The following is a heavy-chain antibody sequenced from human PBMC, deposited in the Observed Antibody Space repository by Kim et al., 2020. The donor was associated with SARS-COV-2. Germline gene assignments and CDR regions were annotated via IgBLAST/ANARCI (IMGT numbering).Heavy chain of an antibody. CDR3: AREHSFEGGYSYGPFDY. V-gene: IGHV4-4*02. Sequence: SETLSLTCAVSGGSISSSNWWSWVRQPPGKGLEWIGEIYHSGSTNYNPSLKSRVTISVDKSKNQFSLKLSSVTAADTAVYYCAREHSFEGGYSYGPFDYWGQGTLVTVSS. J-gene: IGHJ4*02. CDR1: GGSISSSNW. CDR2: IYHSGST. D-gene: IGHD5-18*01.